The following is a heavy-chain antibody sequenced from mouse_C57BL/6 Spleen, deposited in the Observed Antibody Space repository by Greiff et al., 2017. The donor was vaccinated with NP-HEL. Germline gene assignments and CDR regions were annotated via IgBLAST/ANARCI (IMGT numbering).Heavy chain of an antibody. CDR1: GYAFSSSW. CDR2: IYPGDGDT. J-gene: IGHJ2*01. D-gene: IGHD1-1*01. Sequence: QVQLQQSGPELVKPGASVKISCKASGYAFSSSWMNWVKQRPGKGLEWIGRIYPGDGDTNYNGKFKGKATLTADKSSSTAYMQLSSLTSEDSAVYFCAREGLLRERYFDYWGQGTTLTVSS. V-gene: IGHV1-82*01. CDR3: AREGLLRERYFDY.